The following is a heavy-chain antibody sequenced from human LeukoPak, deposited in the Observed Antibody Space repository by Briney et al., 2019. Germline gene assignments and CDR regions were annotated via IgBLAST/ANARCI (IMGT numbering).Heavy chain of an antibody. CDR3: ARSPQWEQPDY. V-gene: IGHV3-11*04. Sequence: VGSLRLSCAASGFTFSDYYMSGIRQAPGKGLEWIAYISSSVSSIQSAESVRGRFTNSRDNAKTSLYLQMNSLRAEDTSVYYCARSPQWEQPDYWGKGTLVTVSS. D-gene: IGHD1-26*01. CDR1: GFTFSDYY. CDR2: ISSSVSSI. J-gene: IGHJ4*02.